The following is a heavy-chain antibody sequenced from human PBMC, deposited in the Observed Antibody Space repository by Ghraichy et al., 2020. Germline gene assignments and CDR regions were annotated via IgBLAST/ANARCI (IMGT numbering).Heavy chain of an antibody. CDR1: GFSLSTGAMC. D-gene: IGHD6-13*01. Sequence: SGPTLVKPTQTLTLTCTFSGFSLSTGAMCVSWIRQPPGKALEWLARIDWDDDKYYSASLKTRLTISKDTSKNQVVLTMTNMDPVDTATYYCARTKDISGWSYSLDYWGQETLVTVSS. J-gene: IGHJ4*02. CDR2: IDWDDDK. V-gene: IGHV2-70*11. CDR3: ARTKDISGWSYSLDY.